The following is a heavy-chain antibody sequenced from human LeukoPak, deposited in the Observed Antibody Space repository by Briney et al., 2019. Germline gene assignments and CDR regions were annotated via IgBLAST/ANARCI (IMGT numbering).Heavy chain of an antibody. CDR2: IYYRGIT. CDR1: VGSVLGYY. D-gene: IGHD5/OR15-5a*01. J-gene: IGHJ6*04. V-gene: IGHV4-59*08. Sequence: SETLSLTCTVSVGSVLGYYWSWSRQAPGEGVEFVAYIYYRGITDYNPSLKRPVSKSLETSPNQCSLSLSSVSATHTATYYCARLVQKASGLYDYYFFMDVWGSGTPVPVSS. CDR3: ARLVQKASGLYDYYFFMDV.